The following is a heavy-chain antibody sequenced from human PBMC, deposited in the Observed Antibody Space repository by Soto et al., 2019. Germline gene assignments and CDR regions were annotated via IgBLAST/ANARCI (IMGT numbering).Heavy chain of an antibody. CDR1: GGTFSSYT. CDR3: ARGSCGQSYQYYGMDV. J-gene: IGHJ6*02. CDR2: IIPILGIA. V-gene: IGHV1-69*02. D-gene: IGHD1-26*01. Sequence: QVQLVQSGAEVKKPGSSVKVSCKASGGTFSSYTISWVRQAPGQGLEWMGRIIPILGIANYAQKFQGRVTIVAEKSTTTAYMELSRLRSEDTAVYYCARGSCGQSYQYYGMDVWGQGTTVTVSS.